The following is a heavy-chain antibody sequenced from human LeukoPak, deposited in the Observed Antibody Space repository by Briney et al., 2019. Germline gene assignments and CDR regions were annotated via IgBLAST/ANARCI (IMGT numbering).Heavy chain of an antibody. CDR1: GFTFSSYA. V-gene: IGHV3-23*01. Sequence: GGSLRLSCAASGFTFSSYAMSWVRQAPGKGLEWVSAISGSGGSTYYADSAKGRFTISRDNSKYTLYLQMNSLRAEDTAVYYCAKEGDMVATIRGDFDYGGKGTLVTVSS. J-gene: IGHJ4*02. CDR3: AKEGDMVATIRGDFDY. D-gene: IGHD5-12*01. CDR2: ISGSGGST.